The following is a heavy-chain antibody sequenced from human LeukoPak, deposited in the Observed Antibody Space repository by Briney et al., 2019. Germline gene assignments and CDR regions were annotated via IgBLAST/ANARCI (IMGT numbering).Heavy chain of an antibody. V-gene: IGHV3-7*01. CDR3: ARGQHYYGSGSSSGY. CDR2: IKQDGSEK. Sequence: GGSLRLSCAASGFTFSSYGMSWVRQAPGKGLEWVANIKQDGSEKYYVDSVKGRFTISRDNAKNSLYVQMNSLRAEDTAVYYCARGQHYYGSGSSSGYWGQGTLVTVSS. D-gene: IGHD3-10*01. J-gene: IGHJ4*02. CDR1: GFTFSSYG.